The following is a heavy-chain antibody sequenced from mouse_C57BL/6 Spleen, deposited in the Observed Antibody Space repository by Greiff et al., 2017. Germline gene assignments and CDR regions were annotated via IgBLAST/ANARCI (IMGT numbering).Heavy chain of an antibody. J-gene: IGHJ2*01. D-gene: IGHD1-2*01. V-gene: IGHV14-2*01. Sequence: VQLKESGAELVKPGASVKLSCTASGFNIKDYYMHWVKQRTEQGLEWIGRIDPEDGETKYAPKFQGKATIPAEASSNTAYLQLSSLTSEDTAVYYCAIRRCYQGYFDYWGQGTTLTVSS. CDR1: GFNIKDYY. CDR2: IDPEDGET. CDR3: AIRRCYQGYFDY.